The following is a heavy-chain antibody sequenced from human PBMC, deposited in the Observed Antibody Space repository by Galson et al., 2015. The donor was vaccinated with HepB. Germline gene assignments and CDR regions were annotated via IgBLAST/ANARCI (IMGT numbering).Heavy chain of an antibody. D-gene: IGHD3-10*01. J-gene: IGHJ4*02. CDR1: GFTFSSYS. CDR3: ARVRIGGSFDY. CDR2: ISSSSSTI. V-gene: IGHV3-48*04. Sequence: SLRLSCAASGFTFSSYSMNWVRQAPGKGLEWVSYISSSSSTIYYADSVKGRFTISRDNAKNSLYLQMNSLRAEDTAVYYCARVRIGGSFDYWGQGTLVTVSS.